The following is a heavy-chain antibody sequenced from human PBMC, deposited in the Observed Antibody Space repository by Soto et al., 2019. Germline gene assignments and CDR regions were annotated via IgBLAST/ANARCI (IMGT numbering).Heavy chain of an antibody. D-gene: IGHD5-12*01. CDR2: IYYSGST. CDR1: GGSISSSSYC. V-gene: IGHV4-39*01. CDR3: ARQNSGYT. J-gene: IGHJ5*02. Sequence: SETLLLRSTVSGGSISSSSYCRGWIRQPPGKGLEWSGSIYYSGSTYYNPSLKSRVTISVDTSKNQFSLKLSSVTAADTAVYYSARQNSGYTWGEGTLVTVSS.